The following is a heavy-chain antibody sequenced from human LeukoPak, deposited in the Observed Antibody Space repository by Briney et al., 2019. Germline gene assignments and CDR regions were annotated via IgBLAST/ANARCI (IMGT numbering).Heavy chain of an antibody. Sequence: RGSLRLSCATSGFTFSSYEMNWVRQAPGKGLEWISYITTSGTSTYYADSVKGRFTISRDNGKTALSLQMNSLRAEDTAVYYCVVHSATSCYWGQGTLVTVPS. J-gene: IGHJ4*02. CDR1: GFTFSSYE. V-gene: IGHV3-48*03. D-gene: IGHD1-26*01. CDR3: VVHSATSCY. CDR2: ITTSGTST.